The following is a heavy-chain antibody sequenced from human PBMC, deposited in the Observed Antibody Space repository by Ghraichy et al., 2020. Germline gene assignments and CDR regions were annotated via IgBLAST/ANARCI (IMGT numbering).Heavy chain of an antibody. CDR3: AKDGGYSHGYGTLDY. CDR2: ISGDGGST. Sequence: GGSLRLSCAVSGFTFDDYTMHWVRQAPGRGLEWVSLISGDGGSTYYVDSVKGRFTISRDNNKNSLYLQMNSLRTEDTAVYYCAKDGGYSHGYGTLDYWGQGTLVTVSS. D-gene: IGHD5-18*01. CDR1: GFTFDDYT. J-gene: IGHJ4*02. V-gene: IGHV3-43*01.